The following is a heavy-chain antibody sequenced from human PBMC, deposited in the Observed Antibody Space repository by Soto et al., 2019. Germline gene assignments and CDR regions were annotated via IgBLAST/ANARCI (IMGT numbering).Heavy chain of an antibody. CDR1: GFTFSSYA. J-gene: IGHJ6*02. CDR3: AKDPPSERMQPDYGMDV. V-gene: IGHV3-23*01. Sequence: GGSLRLSCAASGFTFSSYALGWVRQGPGKGLEWVSGISGSGDSKHYSDSLKGRFTISRDNSKNTLFLQMNSLRVEDTAVYYCAKDPPSERMQPDYGMDVWGQGTTVTVSS. D-gene: IGHD6-13*01. CDR2: ISGSGDSK.